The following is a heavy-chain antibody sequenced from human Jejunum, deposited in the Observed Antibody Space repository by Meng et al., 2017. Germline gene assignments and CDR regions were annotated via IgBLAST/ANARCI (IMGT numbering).Heavy chain of an antibody. V-gene: IGHV4-34*01. Sequence: VKLQQWGAGLFKPSETLSLTCAVYGGSISDYYWTWIRQPPGKGLEWIGEINDSGSTNYNPSLKSRVTISVDTSKSQFYLRVSSVTAADTAVYYCARGNEYSNYGADFWGQGTLVTVSS. CDR1: GGSISDYY. D-gene: IGHD4-11*01. CDR3: ARGNEYSNYGADF. CDR2: INDSGST. J-gene: IGHJ4*02.